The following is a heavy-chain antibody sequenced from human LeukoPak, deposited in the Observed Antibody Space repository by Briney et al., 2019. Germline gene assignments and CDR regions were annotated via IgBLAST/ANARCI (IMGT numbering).Heavy chain of an antibody. CDR2: INHSGST. CDR3: AREVVWGSYRSFYCFDY. D-gene: IGHD3-16*02. Sequence: SETQSLTCAVYGGSFSGYYWSWIRQPPGKGLEWIGEINHSGSTNYNPSLKSRVTISVDTSKNQFSLKLSSVTAADTAVYYCAREVVWGSYRSFYCFDYWGQGTLVTVSS. V-gene: IGHV4-34*01. CDR1: GGSFSGYY. J-gene: IGHJ4*02.